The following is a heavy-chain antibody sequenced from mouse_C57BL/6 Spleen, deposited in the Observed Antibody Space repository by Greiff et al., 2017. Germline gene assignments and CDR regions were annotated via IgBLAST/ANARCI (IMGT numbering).Heavy chain of an antibody. D-gene: IGHD2-4*01. Sequence: EVMLVESGGGLVKPGGSLKLSCAASGFTFSDYGMHWVRQAPEKGLEWVAYISSGSSTIYYAATVKGRFTISRDNAKNTLFLQMTSLRSEDTAMYYCAREGVYYDYDDGDYFDYWGQGTTLTVSS. V-gene: IGHV5-17*01. CDR1: GFTFSDYG. CDR3: AREGVYYDYDDGDYFDY. CDR2: ISSGSSTI. J-gene: IGHJ2*01.